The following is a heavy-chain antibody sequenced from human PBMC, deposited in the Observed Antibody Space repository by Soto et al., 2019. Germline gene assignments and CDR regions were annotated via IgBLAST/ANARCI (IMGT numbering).Heavy chain of an antibody. D-gene: IGHD3-16*02. V-gene: IGHV1-69*01. CDR3: ATNNRASYHFDY. J-gene: IGHJ4*02. CDR2: IIPLFGTT. Sequence: QVQLVQSGAEVKKPGSSVKVSCKAFGGTFSSYAISWVRQAPGQGLEWMGGIIPLFGTTNYAPKFQGRVAIIADERARTAYMDLSSLKSEDMAVYYCATNNRASYHFDYWGQGTLVTVSS. CDR1: GGTFSSYA.